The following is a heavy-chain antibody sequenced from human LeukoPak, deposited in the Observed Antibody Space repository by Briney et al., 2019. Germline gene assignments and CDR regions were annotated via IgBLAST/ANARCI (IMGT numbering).Heavy chain of an antibody. J-gene: IGHJ4*02. Sequence: PGGSLRLSCAASGFTFSSYWMHWVRQAPGKGLVWVSRINSDGSSTSYADSVKGRFTISRDNAKNTLYLQMNSLRAEDTAVYYCAREVHRLDFDYWGQRTLVTVSS. D-gene: IGHD6-19*01. CDR1: GFTFSSYW. V-gene: IGHV3-74*01. CDR3: AREVHRLDFDY. CDR2: INSDGSST.